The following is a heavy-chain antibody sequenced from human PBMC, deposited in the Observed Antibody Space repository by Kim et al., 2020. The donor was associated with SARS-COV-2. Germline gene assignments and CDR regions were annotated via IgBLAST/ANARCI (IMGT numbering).Heavy chain of an antibody. CDR2: ISWNSGSI. J-gene: IGHJ3*02. Sequence: GGSLRLSCAASGFTFGDYAMHWVRQAPGKGLEWVSGISWNSGSIGYADSVKGRFTISRDNAKNSLYLQMNSLRAEDTALYYCAKAMYYYDSSGRGAFDIWGQGTMVTVSS. V-gene: IGHV3-9*01. CDR1: GFTFGDYA. D-gene: IGHD3-22*01. CDR3: AKAMYYYDSSGRGAFDI.